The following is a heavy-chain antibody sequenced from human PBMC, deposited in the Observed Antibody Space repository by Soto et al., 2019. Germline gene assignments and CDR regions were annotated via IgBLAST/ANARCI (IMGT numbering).Heavy chain of an antibody. D-gene: IGHD3-22*01. J-gene: IGHJ4*02. V-gene: IGHV1-18*01. CDR1: GYTFTSYG. CDR3: AREDYYDSSGYYSDFDY. Sequence: GASVKVSCKASGYTFTSYGISWVRQAPGQGLEWMGWISAYNGNTNYAQKLQGRVTMTTDTSTSTAYMELRSLRSDDTAVYYCAREDYYDSSGYYSDFDYWGQGTLVTVS. CDR2: ISAYNGNT.